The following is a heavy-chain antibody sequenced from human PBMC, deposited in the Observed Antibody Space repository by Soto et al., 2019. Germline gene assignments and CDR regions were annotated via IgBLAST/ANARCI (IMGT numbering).Heavy chain of an antibody. J-gene: IGHJ4*02. Sequence: GGSLRLSCVGSGFIFSKNGMHWVRQTPGKGLEWVAFMSYDGSDTFYADSVKGRFTISRDNSKNTLFLHMSNLRAEDTAMYYCTIVRVADSALDHWGQGTLVT. CDR2: MSYDGSDT. V-gene: IGHV3-30*02. CDR1: GFIFSKNG. CDR3: TIVRVADSALDH. D-gene: IGHD3-10*02.